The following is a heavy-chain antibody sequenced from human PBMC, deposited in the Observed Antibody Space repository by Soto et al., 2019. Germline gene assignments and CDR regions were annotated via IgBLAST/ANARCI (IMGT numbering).Heavy chain of an antibody. D-gene: IGHD1-1*01. CDR3: ARGSQLERDAVDI. V-gene: IGHV4-31*03. Sequence: QVQLQESGPGLVKPSQTLSLTCTVSDVSINSGGYYWSWIRQHPGKSLEWIRYIYYTGSTCYNPSLKSRVTMSLDTSNNQFSLKVSSVTAADTAVYYCARGSQLERDAVDIWGQGTMVTVSS. CDR1: DVSINSGGYY. J-gene: IGHJ3*02. CDR2: IYYTGST.